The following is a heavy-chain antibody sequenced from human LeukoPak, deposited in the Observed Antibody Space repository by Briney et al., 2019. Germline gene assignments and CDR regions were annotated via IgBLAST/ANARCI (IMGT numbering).Heavy chain of an antibody. CDR1: GGSFSGHY. Sequence: SETLSLTCAVYGGSFSGHYWSWLRQSPEKGLEWIGEINHSGSTNYNPSLKSRVTISVDTSKNQFSLKLSSVTAADTAVYYCARHIGVVAATGYYYYGMDVWGQGTTVTVSS. CDR3: ARHIGVVAATGYYYYGMDV. CDR2: INHSGST. V-gene: IGHV4-34*01. J-gene: IGHJ6*02. D-gene: IGHD2-15*01.